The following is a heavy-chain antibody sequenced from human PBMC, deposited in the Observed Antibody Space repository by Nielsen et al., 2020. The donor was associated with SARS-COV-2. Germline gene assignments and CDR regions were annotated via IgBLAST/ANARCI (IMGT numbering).Heavy chain of an antibody. D-gene: IGHD6-19*01. CDR1: GFTFSSYA. V-gene: IGHV3-48*03. J-gene: IGHJ3*02. CDR3: ARESVTGTDAFDI. Sequence: GESLKISCAASGFTFSSYAMSWVRQAPGKGLEWVSYISSSGSTIYYADSVKGRFTISRDNAKNSLYLQMNSLRAEDTAVYYCARESVTGTDAFDIWGQGTVVTVSS. CDR2: ISSSGSTI.